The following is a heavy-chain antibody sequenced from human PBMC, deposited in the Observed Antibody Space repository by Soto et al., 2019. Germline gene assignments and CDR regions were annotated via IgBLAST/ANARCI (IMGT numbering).Heavy chain of an antibody. J-gene: IGHJ5*02. D-gene: IGHD2-15*01. CDR1: GVSVTRDIYY. CDR3: ASQRIEVFNWFDP. CDR2: IYYNGRT. V-gene: IGHV4-39*01. Sequence: SETLSLTCFVSGVSVTRDIYYWGWVRQPPGRGLEWLGSIYYNGRTYCNPSLKSRLTMSVDTSKNQFSLRLTSVTAADTALYYCASQRIEVFNWFDPWGQGTQVTVSS.